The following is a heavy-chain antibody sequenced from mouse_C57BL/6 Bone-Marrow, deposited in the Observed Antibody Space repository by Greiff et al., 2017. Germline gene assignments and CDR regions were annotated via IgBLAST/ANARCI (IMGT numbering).Heavy chain of an antibody. CDR3: ARGLSLFAY. Sequence: QVQLQQSGPELVKPGASVKISCKASGYAFSSSWMNWVKQRPGKGLEWIGRIYPGDGDTNSNGKFKGKATLTADKSSSTAYMQLSSLTSEDSAVYCCARGLSLFAYWGQGTLVTVSA. V-gene: IGHV1-82*01. CDR2: IYPGDGDT. CDR1: GYAFSSSW. J-gene: IGHJ3*01. D-gene: IGHD3-3*01.